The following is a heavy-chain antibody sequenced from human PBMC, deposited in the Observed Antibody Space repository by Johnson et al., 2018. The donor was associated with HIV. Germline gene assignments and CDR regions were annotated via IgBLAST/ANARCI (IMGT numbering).Heavy chain of an antibody. Sequence: QVQLVESGGGVVQPGRSLRLSCAASGFTFSSYGMHWVRQAPGKGLEWVAVISYDGNNKYYVDSVKGRFTISRDNSKTTLYLQMNSLRPEDTAVYYCAKERRAPRAFDIWGQGTMVTVSS. V-gene: IGHV3-30*18. CDR1: GFTFSSYG. CDR2: ISYDGNNK. CDR3: AKERRAPRAFDI. J-gene: IGHJ3*02.